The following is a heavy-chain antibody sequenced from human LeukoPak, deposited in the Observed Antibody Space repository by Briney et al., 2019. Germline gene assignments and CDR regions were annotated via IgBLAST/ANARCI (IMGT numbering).Heavy chain of an antibody. CDR3: ALIPGGSWAFDY. J-gene: IGHJ4*02. CDR2: INPDSGDT. V-gene: IGHV1-2*02. Sequence: AWVKLCCKASESGFTVNDTPRVRDGPGQGLEWMAWINPDSGDTNYAQKFQGRVTMTRDTTISTAYMEVSSLRSDDTAVYYCALIPGGSWAFDYWGQGTLVTVSS. D-gene: IGHD6-13*01. CDR1: ESGFTVND.